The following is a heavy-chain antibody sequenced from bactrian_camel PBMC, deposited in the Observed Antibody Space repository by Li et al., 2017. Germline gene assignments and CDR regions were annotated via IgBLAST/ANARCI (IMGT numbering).Heavy chain of an antibody. Sequence: VQLVESGGGSAQAGGSLTLSCVAFGDTSRTHCMAWFRQVPGKEREGVAGIDFWGQISYSDSVKDRFTISKDNAKNTLYLQMNSLQPEDTAMYYCAAGPSWRWYRRLRQDEFSDWGQ. CDR2: IDFWGQI. D-gene: IGHD6*01. V-gene: IGHV3S53*01. J-gene: IGHJ4*01. CDR1: GDTSRTHC. CDR3: AAGPSWRWYRRLRQDEFSD.